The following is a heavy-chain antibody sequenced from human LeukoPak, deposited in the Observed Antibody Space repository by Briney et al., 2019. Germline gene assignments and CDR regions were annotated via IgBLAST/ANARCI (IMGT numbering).Heavy chain of an antibody. D-gene: IGHD2-2*01. CDR3: SGRDSSRSPRAY. CDR1: GLTFTDYW. Sequence: GGSLRLSCAASGLTFTDYWMNWVRLAPGRGLEWLANIKPDGNEKYYVDSVKGRFAISRDNAKNEVYLEMNSLRAEDTGVYYCSGRDSSRSPRAYWGQGTLVSVSS. CDR2: IKPDGNEK. V-gene: IGHV3-7*01. J-gene: IGHJ4*02.